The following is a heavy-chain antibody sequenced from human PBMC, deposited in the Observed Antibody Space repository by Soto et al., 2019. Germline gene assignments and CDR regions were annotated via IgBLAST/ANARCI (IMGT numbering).Heavy chain of an antibody. D-gene: IGHD6-19*01. J-gene: IGHJ4*02. Sequence: QVQLQESGPGLVKPSGTLSLTCAVSGGSISSSNWWSWVRQPPGKGLEWIGEIYHSGSTNYNPSLKSRVTISVDKSKNQCSLKLSSVTAADTAGDYWARVPSKSGWYVNYWGQGTLVTVSS. V-gene: IGHV4-4*02. CDR1: GGSISSSNW. CDR3: ARVPSKSGWYVNY. CDR2: IYHSGST.